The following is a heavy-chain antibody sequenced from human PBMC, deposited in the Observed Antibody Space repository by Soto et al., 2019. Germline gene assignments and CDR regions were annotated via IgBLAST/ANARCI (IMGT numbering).Heavy chain of an antibody. J-gene: IGHJ4*02. CDR1: GFTFDDYA. CDR3: AKDMALYGGQTTVFDY. D-gene: IGHD5-12*01. CDR2: ISWNSGSI. Sequence: EVQLVESGGGLVQPGRSLRLSCAASGFTFDDYAMHWVRQAPGKGLEWVSGISWNSGSIGYADSVKGRFTISRDNAKNSLYLQMNSLRAEDTALYYCAKDMALYGGQTTVFDYWGQGTLVTVSS. V-gene: IGHV3-9*01.